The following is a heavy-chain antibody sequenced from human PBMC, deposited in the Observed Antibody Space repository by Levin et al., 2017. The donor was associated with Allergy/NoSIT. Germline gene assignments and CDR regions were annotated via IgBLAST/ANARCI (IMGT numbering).Heavy chain of an antibody. CDR1: GFTFSSYG. J-gene: IGHJ6*03. V-gene: IGHV3-30*18. CDR2: ISYDGSNK. CDR3: AKEESSGWDDYYYYYMDV. Sequence: HGESLKISCAASGFTFSSYGMHWVRQAPGKGLEWVAVISYDGSNKYYADSVKGRFTISRDNSKNTLYLQMNSLRAEDTAVYYCAKEESSGWDDYYYYYMDVWGKGTPVTVSS. D-gene: IGHD6-19*01.